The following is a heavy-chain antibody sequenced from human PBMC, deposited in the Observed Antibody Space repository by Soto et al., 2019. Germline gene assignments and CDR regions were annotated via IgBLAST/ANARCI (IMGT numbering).Heavy chain of an antibody. J-gene: IGHJ6*02. CDR2: ISGRGGST. Sequence: PGGSLRLSCAASGFTFSSYAMSWVRQAPGKGLEWVSAISGRGGSTYYADSVKGRFTISRDNSKNTLYLQMNSLRAEDTAVYYCAKGMGVTATASHYYYGMDVWGQGTTVTVSS. CDR1: GFTFSSYA. D-gene: IGHD2-21*02. V-gene: IGHV3-23*01. CDR3: AKGMGVTATASHYYYGMDV.